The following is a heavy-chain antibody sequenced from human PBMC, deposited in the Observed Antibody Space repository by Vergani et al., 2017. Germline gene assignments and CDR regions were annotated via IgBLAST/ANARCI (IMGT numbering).Heavy chain of an antibody. CDR1: GFTFSSYA. CDR2: ISGSGGST. CDR3: AKAQRSVSYWGYWYFDL. V-gene: IGHV3-23*01. Sequence: EVQLLESGGGLVQPGGSLRLSCAASGFTFSSYAMSWVRQAPGKGLEWVTAISGSGGSTYYADSVKGRLTISRDNSKNTLYLQMNSLRAEDTAVYYCAKAQRSVSYWGYWYFDLWGRGTLVTVSS. J-gene: IGHJ2*01. D-gene: IGHD1-26*01.